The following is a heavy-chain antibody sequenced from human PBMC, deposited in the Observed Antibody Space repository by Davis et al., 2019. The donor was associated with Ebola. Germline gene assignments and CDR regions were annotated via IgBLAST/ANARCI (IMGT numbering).Heavy chain of an antibody. V-gene: IGHV4-61*01. CDR2: IYHSGNT. CDR1: GGSVSSGSYY. J-gene: IGHJ4*02. D-gene: IGHD2-2*01. CDR3: ARGTLYCSSTSCSYYFDH. Sequence: PSETLSLTCIVSGGSVSSGSYYWSWIRQPPGKGLEWIGYIYHSGNTNYNPSLKSRVTISVDTSRNQFSLKLSSVTAADTAVYYCARGTLYCSSTSCSYYFDHWGQGILVTVSS.